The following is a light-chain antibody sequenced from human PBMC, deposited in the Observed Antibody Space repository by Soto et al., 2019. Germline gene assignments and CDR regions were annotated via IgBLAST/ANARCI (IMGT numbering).Light chain of an antibody. J-gene: IGLJ2*01. CDR2: DTN. CDR3: VLYMGSGISV. V-gene: IGLV8-61*01. CDR1: SGSVSTNYY. Sequence: QTVVTQEPSFSVSPGGTVTLTCGLSSGSVSTNYYPSWYQQTPGQAPRTLIFDTNIRSSGVPDRFSGSILGNKAALTITGAQADDESDYYCVLYMGSGISVFGGGTQLTVL.